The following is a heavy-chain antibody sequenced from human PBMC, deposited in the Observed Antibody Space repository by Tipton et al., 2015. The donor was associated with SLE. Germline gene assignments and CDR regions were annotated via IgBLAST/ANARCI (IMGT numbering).Heavy chain of an antibody. D-gene: IGHD2-2*01. CDR2: IHSSGTT. V-gene: IGHV4-59*01. CDR1: GGSISNFY. J-gene: IGHJ4*02. Sequence: TLSLTCTVSGGSISNFYWSWIRQPPGKGLEWIGYIHSSGTTNYNASLKTRLTISVDTSKNQFSLKLNSMTAADTAVYYCAQDRLVGAVMLYWGQGTLVTVSP. CDR3: AQDRLVGAVMLY.